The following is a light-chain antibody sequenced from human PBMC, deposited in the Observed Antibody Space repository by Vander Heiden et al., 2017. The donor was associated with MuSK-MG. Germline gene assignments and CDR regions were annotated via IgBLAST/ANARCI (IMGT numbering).Light chain of an antibody. V-gene: IGKV3-15*01. CDR1: QSLSSD. CDR3: QQYNNWPFT. J-gene: IGKJ3*01. Sequence: EIVMTQSPATLSVSPGERATLSCRASQSLSSDLAWYQQKPGQAPRLLIYGASTRATGIPATFSGSGSGTDFTLTISSLQSEDFAVYYCQQYNNWPFTFGPGTKVDIK. CDR2: GAS.